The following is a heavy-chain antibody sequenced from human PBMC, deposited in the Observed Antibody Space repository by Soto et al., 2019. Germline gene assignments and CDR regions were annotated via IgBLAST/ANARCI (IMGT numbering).Heavy chain of an antibody. CDR1: GGSISSYY. CDR3: ARVYSGSYSDY. CDR2: IYYSGST. J-gene: IGHJ4*02. Sequence: PSETLSLTCTVSGGSISSYYWSWIRQSPGKGQERNRNIYYSGSTNYNPSLKIRVTISLDTSKSHFSLKMSSVSAADTAVYYCARVYSGSYSDYWGQGTLVTVSS. D-gene: IGHD1-26*01. V-gene: IGHV4-59*12.